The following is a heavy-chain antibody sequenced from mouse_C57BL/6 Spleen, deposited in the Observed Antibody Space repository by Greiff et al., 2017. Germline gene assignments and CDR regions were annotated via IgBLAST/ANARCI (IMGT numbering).Heavy chain of an antibody. D-gene: IGHD2-4*01. J-gene: IGHJ4*01. Sequence: VQLQQPGAELVKPGASVKMSCKASGYTFTSYWITWVKQRPGQGLEWIGDIYPGSGSTNYNDKFKSKATLTVDTSSSTAYMQLSSLTSEDSAVYYCARGDDYDDYYAMDCWSQGTSVTVSS. CDR1: GYTFTSYW. CDR2: IYPGSGST. V-gene: IGHV1-55*01. CDR3: ARGDDYDDYYAMDC.